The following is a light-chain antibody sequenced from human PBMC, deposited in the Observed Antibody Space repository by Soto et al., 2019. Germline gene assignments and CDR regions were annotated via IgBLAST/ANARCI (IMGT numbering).Light chain of an antibody. CDR3: QQYYTYPRT. CDR1: QSPSDR. V-gene: IGKV1-5*01. J-gene: IGKJ1*01. Sequence: EIRMTQSASSLCASVGDRVTIXCRTSQSPSDRLDWFQLKPGEAPKLLIYDASSLEGGVPPRFSGSGSGTAFTRTISCLQSEDFATYYRQQYYTYPRTFGQGTKVDI. CDR2: DAS.